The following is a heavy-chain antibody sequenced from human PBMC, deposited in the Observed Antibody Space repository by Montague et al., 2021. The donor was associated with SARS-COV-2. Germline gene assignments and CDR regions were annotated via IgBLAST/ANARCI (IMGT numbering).Heavy chain of an antibody. CDR2: IDYSGST. D-gene: IGHD3-22*01. CDR3: ARQSPVTMIVVVISGRFDY. Sequence: ETLSLTCTVSGGSISSSSYYWGCIRQPPGKGLEWIGSIDYSGSTYYNPCLKSRVTISVDTSKNQFTLKLSSVTAADTAVYYCARQSPVTMIVVVISGRFDYWGQGTLVTVSS. V-gene: IGHV4-39*01. J-gene: IGHJ4*02. CDR1: GGSISSSSYY.